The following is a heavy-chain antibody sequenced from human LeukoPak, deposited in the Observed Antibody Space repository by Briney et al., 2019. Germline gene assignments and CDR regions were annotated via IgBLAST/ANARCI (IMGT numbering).Heavy chain of an antibody. CDR1: GFTFSSYG. Sequence: GGSLRLSRAASGFTFSSYGMHWVRQAPGKGLEWVAVISYDGSNKYYADSVKGRFTISRDNSKNTLYLQMNSLRAEDTAVYYCAKDSYSSSSSGYYYYMDVWGKGTTVTVSS. J-gene: IGHJ6*03. D-gene: IGHD6-6*01. CDR3: AKDSYSSSSSGYYYYMDV. CDR2: ISYDGSNK. V-gene: IGHV3-30*18.